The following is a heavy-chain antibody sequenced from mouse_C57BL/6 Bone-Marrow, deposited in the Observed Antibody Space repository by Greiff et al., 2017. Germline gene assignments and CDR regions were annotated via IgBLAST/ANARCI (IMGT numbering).Heavy chain of an antibody. Sequence: EVQRVESGGGLVKPGGSLKLSCAASGFTFSDYGMHWVRQAPEKGLEWVAYISSGSSTIYYADTVKGRFTISRDNAKNTLFLQMTSLRSEDTAMYYCARTDYYGSSYVGGYWGQGTTLTVSS. CDR2: ISSGSSTI. D-gene: IGHD1-1*01. V-gene: IGHV5-17*01. CDR1: GFTFSDYG. CDR3: ARTDYYGSSYVGGY. J-gene: IGHJ2*01.